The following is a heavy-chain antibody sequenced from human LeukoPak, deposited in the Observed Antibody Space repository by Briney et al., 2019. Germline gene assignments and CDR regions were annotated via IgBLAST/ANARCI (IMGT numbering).Heavy chain of an antibody. D-gene: IGHD3-10*01. V-gene: IGHV1-18*01. CDR2: INAYNGNT. CDR3: ARCQWSGELSRNWFDP. Sequence: ASVKVSCKASGYTLTSYDIIWVRRAPGQGLEWMGRINAYNGNTNYAQKFQGRVTVTTDTSTSTAYMELKSLRSDDTAVYYCARCQWSGELSRNWFDPWGQGTLVTVSS. J-gene: IGHJ5*02. CDR1: GYTLTSYD.